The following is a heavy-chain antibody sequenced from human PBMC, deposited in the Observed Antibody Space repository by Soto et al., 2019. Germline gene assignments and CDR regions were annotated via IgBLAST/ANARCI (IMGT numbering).Heavy chain of an antibody. CDR2: ISAYNGNT. J-gene: IGHJ4*02. V-gene: IGHV1-18*01. CDR1: GYTFTSYG. Sequence: QVQLVQSGAEVKKPGASVKVSCKASGYTFTSYGISWVRQAPGQGLGWMGWISAYNGNTNYAQKLQGRVTMTPDTSPSTAYMELRSMRSDDTAVYYCARNWAAAGAFDYWGEGTLVTFSS. CDR3: ARNWAAAGAFDY. D-gene: IGHD6-13*01.